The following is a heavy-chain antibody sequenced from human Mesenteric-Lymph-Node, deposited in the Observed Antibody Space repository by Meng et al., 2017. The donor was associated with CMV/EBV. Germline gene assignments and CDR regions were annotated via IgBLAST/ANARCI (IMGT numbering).Heavy chain of an antibody. Sequence: GESLKISCAASGFTFSSYGMHWVRQAPGKGLEWVSSISSSSSYIYYADSVKGRFTISRDNAKNSLYLQMNSLRVDDTAVYYCARDYEVEVPGPKPRVDVWGQGTTVTVSS. J-gene: IGHJ6*02. D-gene: IGHD2-2*01. CDR2: ISSSSSYI. CDR1: GFTFSSYG. CDR3: ARDYEVEVPGPKPRVDV. V-gene: IGHV3-21*01.